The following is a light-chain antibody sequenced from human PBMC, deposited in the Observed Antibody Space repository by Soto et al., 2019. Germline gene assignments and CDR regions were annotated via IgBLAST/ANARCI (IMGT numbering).Light chain of an antibody. Sequence: QPVLTQPPSVSAAPGQKVTISCSGSTSNIGNNYVSWYQQLPGTAPRLLIYDNNKRPSGIPDRFSGSKSDTSATLGITGLQTGDEADYYCGAWDSNLSVVFGGGTKLTVL. J-gene: IGLJ2*01. V-gene: IGLV1-51*01. CDR1: TSNIGNNY. CDR3: GAWDSNLSVV. CDR2: DNN.